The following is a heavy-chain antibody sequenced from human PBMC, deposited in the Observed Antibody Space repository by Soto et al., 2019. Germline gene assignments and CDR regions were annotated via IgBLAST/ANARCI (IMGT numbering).Heavy chain of an antibody. CDR1: GFTFSSYG. CDR3: AKDQPGGGFDY. V-gene: IGHV3-30*18. J-gene: IGHJ4*02. D-gene: IGHD3-10*01. Sequence: GGSLRLSCAASGFTFSSYGMHWVRQAPGKGLEWVAVISYDGSNKYYADSVKGRFTISRDNSKNTLYLQMNSLRAEDTAVYYCAKDQPGGGFDYWGQGTLVTVSS. CDR2: ISYDGSNK.